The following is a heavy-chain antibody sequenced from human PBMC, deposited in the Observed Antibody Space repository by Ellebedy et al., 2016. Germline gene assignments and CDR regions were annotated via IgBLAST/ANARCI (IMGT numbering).Heavy chain of an antibody. CDR2: ISWNSGSI. CDR3: ARDRPLEWTEIIDY. J-gene: IGHJ4*02. Sequence: GGSLRLSCEASGFTFDDYAMHWVRQAPGKGLEWVSGISWNSGSIGYADSVKGRFTISRDNAKNTLYLQMNSLRAEDTAVYYCARDRPLEWTEIIDYWGQGTLVTVSS. D-gene: IGHD3-3*01. CDR1: GFTFDDYA. V-gene: IGHV3-9*01.